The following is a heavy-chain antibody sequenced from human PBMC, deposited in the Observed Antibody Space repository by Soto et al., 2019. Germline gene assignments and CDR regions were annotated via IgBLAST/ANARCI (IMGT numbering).Heavy chain of an antibody. V-gene: IGHV3-21*01. J-gene: IGHJ6*02. CDR2: ISSSSSYI. CDR3: ARDRGSSGWDYYYYYGMDV. D-gene: IGHD6-19*01. CDR1: GFTFSSYS. Sequence: PGGSLRLSCAASGFTFSSYSMNWVRQAPGKGLEWVSSISSSSSYIYYADSVKGRFTISRDNAKNSLYLQMNSLRAEDTAVYYCARDRGSSGWDYYYYYGMDVWGQGTTVTVSS.